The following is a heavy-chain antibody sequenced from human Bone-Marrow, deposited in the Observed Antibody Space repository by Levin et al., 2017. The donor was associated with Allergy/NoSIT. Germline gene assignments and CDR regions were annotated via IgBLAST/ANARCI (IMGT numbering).Heavy chain of an antibody. V-gene: IGHV1-46*01. J-gene: IGHJ6*02. D-gene: IGHD6-13*01. CDR2: INPSGGST. Sequence: ASVKVSCKASGYTFTSYYIHWVRQAPGQGLEWMGIINPSGGSTTYAQKFQGRVTMTSDTSTSTVYMEVSSLISEDTAVYYCAREHVSGRWYSTSFSFGMAVWGQGTTVTVSS. CDR3: AREHVSGRWYSTSFSFGMAV. CDR1: GYTFTSYY.